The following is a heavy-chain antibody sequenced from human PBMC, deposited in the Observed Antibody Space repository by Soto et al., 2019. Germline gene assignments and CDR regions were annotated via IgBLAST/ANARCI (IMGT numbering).Heavy chain of an antibody. Sequence: GGSLRLSCAASGFTFDDYAMHWVRQAPGKGLEWVSGISWNSGSIGYADSVKGRFTISRDNAKNSLYLQMNSLRAEDTALYYCAKDLLATIRSPYFDYWGQGTLVTVSS. V-gene: IGHV3-9*01. CDR1: GFTFDDYA. J-gene: IGHJ4*02. CDR2: ISWNSGSI. D-gene: IGHD5-12*01. CDR3: AKDLLATIRSPYFDY.